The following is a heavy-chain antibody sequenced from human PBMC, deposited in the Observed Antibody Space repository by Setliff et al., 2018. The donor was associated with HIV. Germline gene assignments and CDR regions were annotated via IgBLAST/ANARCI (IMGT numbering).Heavy chain of an antibody. Sequence: SVKVSCKASGDTFSNYVLSWVRQAPGQGLEWMGGIIPIFGTANYAQKFQGRVTITTDESTNTVYMELSSLRSDDTAVYYCARAPEGLGYSGYDNDYWGQGTLVTVSS. CDR3: ARAPEGLGYSGYDNDY. V-gene: IGHV1-69*05. CDR1: GDTFSNYV. J-gene: IGHJ4*02. CDR2: IIPIFGTA. D-gene: IGHD5-12*01.